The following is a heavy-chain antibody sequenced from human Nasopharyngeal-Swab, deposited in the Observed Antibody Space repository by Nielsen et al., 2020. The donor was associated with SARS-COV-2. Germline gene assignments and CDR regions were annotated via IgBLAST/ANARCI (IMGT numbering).Heavy chain of an antibody. V-gene: IGHV4-39*01. Sequence: WIRQPPGKGLEWIGSIYYSGSTYYNPSLKSRVTISVDTSKNQFSLKLSSVTAADTAVYYYARRVARAPRQEGDYYYGMDVWGQGTTVTVSS. J-gene: IGHJ6*02. CDR3: ARRVARAPRQEGDYYYGMDV. CDR2: IYYSGST. D-gene: IGHD3-16*01.